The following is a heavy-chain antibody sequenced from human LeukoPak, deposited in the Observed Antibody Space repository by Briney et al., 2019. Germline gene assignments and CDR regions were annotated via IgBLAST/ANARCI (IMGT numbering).Heavy chain of an antibody. CDR1: GFTFSSYA. Sequence: GRSLRLSCAASGFTFSSYAMSWVRQAPGKGLEWVSAISGSGGNTYYADSVKGRFTLSRDNSKNTLYLQMNSLRAEDTAVYYCAKDVDSSGYYLSFDYWGQGTLVTVSS. D-gene: IGHD3-22*01. J-gene: IGHJ4*02. V-gene: IGHV3-23*01. CDR2: ISGSGGNT. CDR3: AKDVDSSGYYLSFDY.